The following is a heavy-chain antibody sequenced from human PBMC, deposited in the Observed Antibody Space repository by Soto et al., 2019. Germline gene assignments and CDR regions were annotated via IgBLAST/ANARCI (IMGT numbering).Heavy chain of an antibody. CDR3: ARAVRKPAFDY. J-gene: IGHJ4*02. V-gene: IGHV4-59*01. CDR2: IYYSGST. CDR1: GGSISSYY. Sequence: SETLSLTCTVSGGSISSYYWSWIRQPPGKGLEWIGYIYYSGSTNYNPSLKSRVTISVDTSKYQFSLKLSSVTAADTAVYYCARAVRKPAFDYWGQGTLVTVSS.